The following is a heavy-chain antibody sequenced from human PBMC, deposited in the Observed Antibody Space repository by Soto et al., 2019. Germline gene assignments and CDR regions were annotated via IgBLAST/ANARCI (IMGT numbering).Heavy chain of an antibody. Sequence: PSETLSLTCTVSGGSISSSSYYWGWIRQPPGKGLEWIGSIYYSGSTNYNPSLKSRVTISVDTSKNQFSLKLSSVTAADTAVYYCATSTGIAAAADYWGQGTLVTVSS. CDR2: IYYSGST. D-gene: IGHD6-13*01. V-gene: IGHV4-39*07. CDR1: GGSISSSSYY. J-gene: IGHJ4*02. CDR3: ATSTGIAAAADY.